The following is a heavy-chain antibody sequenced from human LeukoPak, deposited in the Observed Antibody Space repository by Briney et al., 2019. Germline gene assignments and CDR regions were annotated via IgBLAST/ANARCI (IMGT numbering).Heavy chain of an antibody. D-gene: IGHD3-22*01. CDR1: GGSIXXXXXX. CDR3: ARQGSSGYDDAFDI. CDR2: IYXSGST. Sequence: SETLSLTXTVSGGSIXXXXXXXXXIXXPXXXXXXXXGSIYXSGSTYYXXSLXSRXTISVXTSKNQFSLKLSSVTAADTAVYYCARQGSSGYDDAFDIWGQGTMVTVSS. J-gene: IGHJ3*02. V-gene: IGHV4-39*01.